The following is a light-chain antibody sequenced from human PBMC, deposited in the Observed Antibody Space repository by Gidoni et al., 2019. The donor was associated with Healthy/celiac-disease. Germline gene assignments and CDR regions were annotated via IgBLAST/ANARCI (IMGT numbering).Light chain of an antibody. Sequence: DIQMTQSPSSLSASVGDRVTITCRASQSISIYLNWYQQKPGKAPKLLIYAAFSLQSGVPSRFSGSGSGTDFTLNISSLQPEDFATYYCQQSYSTPPTFGGGTKVEIK. V-gene: IGKV1-39*01. CDR2: AAF. CDR3: QQSYSTPPT. J-gene: IGKJ4*01. CDR1: QSISIY.